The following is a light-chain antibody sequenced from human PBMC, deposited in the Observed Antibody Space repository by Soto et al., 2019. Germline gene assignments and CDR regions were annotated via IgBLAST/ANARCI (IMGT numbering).Light chain of an antibody. J-gene: IGKJ1*01. CDR3: QVRDVWPS. CDR2: DAS. V-gene: IGKV3-11*01. Sequence: IVLTQSPATLSLSPGERAALSCRASQSVSTSLAWYQHKPGQAPRLFIYDASKRAPGIPARFSGSGSGTDFTLTICGLEPEDFAVYYCQVRDVWPSFGQGTKVEIK. CDR1: QSVSTS.